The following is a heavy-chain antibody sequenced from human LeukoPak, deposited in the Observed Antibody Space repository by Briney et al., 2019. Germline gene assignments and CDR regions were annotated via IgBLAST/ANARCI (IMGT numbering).Heavy chain of an antibody. CDR2: IYTSGST. Sequence: SQTLSLTCTVSGGSISCGSYYWRWIRQPAGKGLEWIGRIYTSGSTNYNPSLKSRVTISVDTSKNQFSLKLSSVTAADTAVYYCASSGPVYFYYYMDVWGKGTTVTVSS. D-gene: IGHD3-9*01. V-gene: IGHV4-61*02. J-gene: IGHJ6*03. CDR1: GGSISCGSYY. CDR3: ASSGPVYFYYYMDV.